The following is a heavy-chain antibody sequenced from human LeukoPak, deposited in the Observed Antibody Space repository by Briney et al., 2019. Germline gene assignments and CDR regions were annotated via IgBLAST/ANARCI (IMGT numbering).Heavy chain of an antibody. Sequence: PGGSLRLSCAASGFTFSSYSMNWVRQAPGKGLEWVSSISSSSSYIYYADSVKGRFTISRDNAKNSLYLQMNSLRAEDTAVYYCARDLFNGFDWLLPAPYYYYYGMDVWGQGTTVTVSS. CDR1: GFTFSSYS. CDR2: ISSSSSYI. D-gene: IGHD3-9*01. CDR3: ARDLFNGFDWLLPAPYYYYYGMDV. V-gene: IGHV3-21*01. J-gene: IGHJ6*02.